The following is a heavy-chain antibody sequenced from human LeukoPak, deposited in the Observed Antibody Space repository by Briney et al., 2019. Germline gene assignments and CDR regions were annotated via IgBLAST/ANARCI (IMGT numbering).Heavy chain of an antibody. J-gene: IGHJ6*03. D-gene: IGHD3-10*01. CDR1: GYAFTSYG. V-gene: IGHV1-18*01. CDR2: ISTYNGNT. CDR3: ARDLHRVVVRGVPHYYYYMDV. Sequence: ASVKVSCKASGYAFTSYGISWVRQAPGQGLEWMGWISTYNGNTNYAQKLQGRVTMTTDTSTSTAYMELRSLRSDDTAVYYCARDLHRVVVRGVPHYYYYMDVWGKGTTVTISS.